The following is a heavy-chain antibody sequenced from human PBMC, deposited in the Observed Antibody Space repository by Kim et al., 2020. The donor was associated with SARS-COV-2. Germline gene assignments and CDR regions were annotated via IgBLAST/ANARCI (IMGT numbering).Heavy chain of an antibody. CDR3: ARAHSGYDYVSNDY. V-gene: IGHV1-46*01. CDR1: GYTFTTSY. Sequence: ASVKVSCKASGYTFTTSYMHWVRQAPGQGLEWMGIINPRGGYTNYAQQFQGRVTMTSDTSTSTVYMELSSLSSEDTAVYYCARAHSGYDYVSNDYWGQGTLVTVSS. D-gene: IGHD3-16*01. J-gene: IGHJ4*02. CDR2: INPRGGYT.